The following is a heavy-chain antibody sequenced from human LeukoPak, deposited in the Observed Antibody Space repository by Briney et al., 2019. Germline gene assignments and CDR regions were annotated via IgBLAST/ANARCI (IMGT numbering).Heavy chain of an antibody. CDR1: GAPISSNNW. D-gene: IGHD3-3*01. V-gene: IGHV4-4*02. Sequence: SGTLSLTCAVSGAPISSNNWWWSWVRQPPGKGLEWIGEIYHSGSTNYNPSLKSRVTMSVDKSKNQFSLKLSSVTAADTAVYYCARATTTIFGVVIRAFDIWGQGTMVTVSS. J-gene: IGHJ3*02. CDR2: IYHSGST. CDR3: ARATTTIFGVVIRAFDI.